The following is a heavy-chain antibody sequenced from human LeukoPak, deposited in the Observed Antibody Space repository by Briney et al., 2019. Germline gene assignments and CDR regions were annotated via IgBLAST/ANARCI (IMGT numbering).Heavy chain of an antibody. Sequence: GGSLRLSCAASGFTFSSYAMSWVRQAPGKGLEWVSAISGSCGSTYYADSVKGRFTISRDNSKNTLYLQMNSLRAEDTAVYYCAKANYYDSSGSKVDYFDYWGQGTLVTVSS. CDR2: ISGSCGST. V-gene: IGHV3-23*01. CDR3: AKANYYDSSGSKVDYFDY. J-gene: IGHJ4*02. CDR1: GFTFSSYA. D-gene: IGHD3-22*01.